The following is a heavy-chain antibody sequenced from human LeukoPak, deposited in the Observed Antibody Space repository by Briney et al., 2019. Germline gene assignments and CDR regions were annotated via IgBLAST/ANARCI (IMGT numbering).Heavy chain of an antibody. CDR2: IYYSGST. D-gene: IGHD2/OR15-2a*01. Sequence: SETLSLTCTVSGGSISSGGYYWSWIRQHPGKGLEWIGYIYYSGSTYYNPSLKSRVTISVDTSKNQFSLKLSSVTAADTAVYYCARDPSFKNIGRVSMDVRGQGTTVTVSS. CDR3: ARDPSFKNIGRVSMDV. V-gene: IGHV4-31*03. J-gene: IGHJ6*02. CDR1: GGSISSGGYY.